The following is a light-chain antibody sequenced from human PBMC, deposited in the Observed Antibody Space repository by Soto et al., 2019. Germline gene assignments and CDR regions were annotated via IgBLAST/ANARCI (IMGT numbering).Light chain of an antibody. CDR2: DVS. J-gene: IGLJ2*01. CDR1: SSDVGGYDY. CDR3: SSYTSSNTGV. V-gene: IGLV2-14*03. Sequence: QSVLTQPASVSGSPGQSITISCTGTSSDVGGYDYVSWYQHHPGKAPKLMIYDVSNRPSGVSNRFSGSKSGNTASLTISGRQAEDEADYYCSSYTSSNTGVFGGGTKVTVL.